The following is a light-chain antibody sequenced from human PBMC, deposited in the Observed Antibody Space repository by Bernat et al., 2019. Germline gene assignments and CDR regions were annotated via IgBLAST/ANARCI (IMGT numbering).Light chain of an antibody. Sequence: SYVLTQPPSVSVAPGKTARITCGGNNIGTKSVHWYQQKPGKAPVLVIYSDSGRPSGIPERLSGSNSGNTATLTISSVEAGDEADYYCQVWDSSSDHYVFGTGTKVTVL. CDR2: SDS. V-gene: IGLV3-21*04. CDR1: NIGTKS. J-gene: IGLJ1*01. CDR3: QVWDSSSDHYV.